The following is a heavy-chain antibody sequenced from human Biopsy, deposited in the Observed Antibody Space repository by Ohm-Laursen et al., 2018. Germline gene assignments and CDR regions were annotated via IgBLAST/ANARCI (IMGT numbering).Heavy chain of an antibody. J-gene: IGHJ2*01. Sequence: GTLSLTCIVSGDSISSYYWSWILQPPGTGLQWIGYFYYTGTNEYNPSHQSRVTISVATSKNLFSLTLRSVTPADTAIYYCARDRGYNSDRTVHGYFDLWGRGTMVTVSS. CDR2: FYYTGTN. CDR1: GDSISSYY. CDR3: ARDRGYNSDRTVHGYFDL. D-gene: IGHD3-22*01. V-gene: IGHV4-59*01.